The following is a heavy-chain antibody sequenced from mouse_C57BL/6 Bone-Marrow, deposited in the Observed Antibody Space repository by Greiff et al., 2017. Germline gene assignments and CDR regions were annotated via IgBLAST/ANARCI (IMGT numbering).Heavy chain of an antibody. CDR2: IYPRSGNT. CDR1: GYTFTSYG. D-gene: IGHD1-1*01. CDR3: ARCPKFITTVVATDY. V-gene: IGHV1-81*01. J-gene: IGHJ2*01. Sequence: VQLQQSGAELARPGASVKLSCKASGYTFTSYGISWVKQRTGQGLEWIGEIYPRSGNTYYNEKFKGKATLTADKSSSTAYMELRSLTSEDSAVYFCARCPKFITTVVATDYWGQGTTLTVSS.